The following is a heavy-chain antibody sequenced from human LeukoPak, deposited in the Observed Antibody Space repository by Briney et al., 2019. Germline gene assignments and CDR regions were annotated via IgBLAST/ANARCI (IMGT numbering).Heavy chain of an antibody. CDR3: ARSEADGDYYYYYYYMDV. D-gene: IGHD4-17*01. Sequence: SETLSLTCTVSGGSISSGGYYWSWIRQHPGKGLEWIGYIYYSGSTYYNPSLKSRVTISVDTSKNQFSLKLSSVTAADTAVYYCARSEADGDYYYYYYYMDVWGKGTTVTVSS. V-gene: IGHV4-31*03. J-gene: IGHJ6*03. CDR2: IYYSGST. CDR1: GGSISSGGYY.